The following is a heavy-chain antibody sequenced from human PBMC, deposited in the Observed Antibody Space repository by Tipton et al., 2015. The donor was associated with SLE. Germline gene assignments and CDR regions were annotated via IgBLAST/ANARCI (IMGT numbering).Heavy chain of an antibody. Sequence: LSLTCAVYGGSFSGYYWSWIRQPPGKGLEWIGEINHSGSTNYNPSLKSRVTISVDTSKDQFSLKLSSVTAADTAVYYCAKGVRYSPPDYWGQGTLVTVSS. J-gene: IGHJ4*02. D-gene: IGHD3-9*01. CDR3: AKGVRYSPPDY. V-gene: IGHV4-34*01. CDR2: INHSGST. CDR1: GGSFSGYY.